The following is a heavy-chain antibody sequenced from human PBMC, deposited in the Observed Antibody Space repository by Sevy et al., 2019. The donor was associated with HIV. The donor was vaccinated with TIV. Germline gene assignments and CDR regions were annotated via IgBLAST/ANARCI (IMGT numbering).Heavy chain of an antibody. D-gene: IGHD2-8*01. Sequence: GGSLRLSCVASGFTFSKYSMSWVRQTPGKGLEWVATFSFGCGKINYADSVKGRFTISRDDSRNTFYLQMNSLRAEDTAIYYCAREGCTRPHDYWGQGTRVTVSS. CDR1: GFTFSKYS. V-gene: IGHV3-23*01. J-gene: IGHJ4*02. CDR3: AREGCTRPHDY. CDR2: FSFGCGKI.